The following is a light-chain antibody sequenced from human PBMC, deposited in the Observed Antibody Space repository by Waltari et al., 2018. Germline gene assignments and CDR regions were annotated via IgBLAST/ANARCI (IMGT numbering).Light chain of an antibody. Sequence: DFQMTQSPSSLSASVGDRVTITCRASQYISTYLNWYQQKPRKGHKLLLYAASTLQSGVPSRFSGSGSGTDFTFTISSLQLEDFATYYCQQSYDTPRTFGQGTKVEVK. CDR1: QYISTY. V-gene: IGKV1-39*01. CDR2: AAS. CDR3: QQSYDTPRT. J-gene: IGKJ1*01.